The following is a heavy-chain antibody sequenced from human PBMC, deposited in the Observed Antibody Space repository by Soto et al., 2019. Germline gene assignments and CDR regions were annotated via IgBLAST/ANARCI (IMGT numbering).Heavy chain of an antibody. D-gene: IGHD3-9*01. Sequence: QLQLQESGPGLVKPSETLSLTCSVSDDSINSDKYYWGWIRQPPGKGLEWIASTYYRGNAYYNPSLQPRVTISLDKSKSQFSLKLNSVTAADSAVYFCARLEGLATISYYFDFWGPGALVTVSS. CDR2: TYYRGNA. V-gene: IGHV4-39*01. CDR3: ARLEGLATISYYFDF. J-gene: IGHJ4*02. CDR1: DDSINSDKYY.